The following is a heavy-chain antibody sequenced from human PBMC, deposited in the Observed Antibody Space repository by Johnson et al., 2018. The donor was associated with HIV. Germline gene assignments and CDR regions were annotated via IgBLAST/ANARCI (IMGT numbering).Heavy chain of an antibody. V-gene: IGHV3-23*04. CDR3: ARLPSWRGSFDI. Sequence: VQLVESGGGLVQPGGSLRLSCAASGFTFSSYAMSWVRQAPGKGLEWVSAISGSGGSTYYADSVKGRFTISRDNSQNTLYLQMNRLRAEDTAVYYCARLPSWRGSFDIWGQVTVVTVSS. CDR1: GFTFSSYA. J-gene: IGHJ3*02. D-gene: IGHD5-12*01. CDR2: ISGSGGST.